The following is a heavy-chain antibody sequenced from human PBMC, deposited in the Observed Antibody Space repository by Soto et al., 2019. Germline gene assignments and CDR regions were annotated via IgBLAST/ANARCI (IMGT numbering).Heavy chain of an antibody. J-gene: IGHJ4*02. CDR2: ISGSGVTT. CDR3: AKPLRPAGGKYFHY. V-gene: IGHV3-23*01. Sequence: EVQLLESGGGLVQPGGSLRLSCAASGFTFSSYGMNWVRQAPGKGLEWVSVISGSGVTTYYADSVKGRFTISRDNSKNPLYLQMTSLRAEDTAVYYWAKPLRPAGGKYFHYWGQGTLVTVSS. D-gene: IGHD6-6*01. CDR1: GFTFSSYG.